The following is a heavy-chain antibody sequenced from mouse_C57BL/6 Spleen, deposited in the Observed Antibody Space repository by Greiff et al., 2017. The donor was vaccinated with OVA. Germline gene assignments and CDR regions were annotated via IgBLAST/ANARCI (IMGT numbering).Heavy chain of an antibody. V-gene: IGHV10-1*01. CDR3: VRSLNWGAMDY. CDR2: IRSKSNNYAT. CDR1: GFSFNTYA. J-gene: IGHJ4*01. D-gene: IGHD4-1*01. Sequence: EVQLVESGGGLVQPKGSLKLSCAASGFSFNTYAMNWVRQAPGKGLEWVARIRSKSNNYATYYADSVKDRFTISRDDSESMLYLQMNNLKTEDTAMYYCVRSLNWGAMDYWGQGTSVTVSS.